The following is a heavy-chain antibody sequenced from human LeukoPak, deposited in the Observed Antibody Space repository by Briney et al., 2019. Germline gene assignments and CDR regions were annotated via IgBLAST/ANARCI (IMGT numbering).Heavy chain of an antibody. CDR3: AKEDY. Sequence: GGSLRLSCAASGFTFTSYELNWVRQAPGKGLEWVAFIRYDGSNKYYADSVKGRFTISRDNSKNTLYLQMKSLRAEDTAVYYCAKEDYWGQGTLVTVSS. CDR2: IRYDGSNK. CDR1: GFTFTSYE. V-gene: IGHV3-30*02. J-gene: IGHJ4*02.